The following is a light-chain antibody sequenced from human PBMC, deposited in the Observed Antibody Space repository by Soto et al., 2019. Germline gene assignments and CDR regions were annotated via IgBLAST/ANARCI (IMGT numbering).Light chain of an antibody. CDR1: QSFSSGY. CDR3: QQYGSSSFT. V-gene: IGKV3-20*01. J-gene: IGKJ3*01. Sequence: EIVLTQSPGTLFLSPGERATLSCRASQSFSSGYLAWYQQKPGQAPRLLIYGASSRATGVPDRFSGSGSGTDFTLTISRLEPEDFAVYYCQQYGSSSFTFGPGTKVDIK. CDR2: GAS.